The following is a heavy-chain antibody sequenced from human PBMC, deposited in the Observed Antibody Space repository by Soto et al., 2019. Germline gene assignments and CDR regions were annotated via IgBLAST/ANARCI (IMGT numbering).Heavy chain of an antibody. V-gene: IGHV3-30*18. Sequence: GGSLRLSCAASGFTFSSYGMHWVRQAPGKGLEWVAVISYDGSNKYYADSVKGRFTVSRDNSKNTLYLQMNSLRAEDTAVYYCAKDKVPVVVTAPFDYWGQGTLVTVSS. CDR1: GFTFSSYG. CDR2: ISYDGSNK. J-gene: IGHJ4*02. CDR3: AKDKVPVVVTAPFDY. D-gene: IGHD2-21*02.